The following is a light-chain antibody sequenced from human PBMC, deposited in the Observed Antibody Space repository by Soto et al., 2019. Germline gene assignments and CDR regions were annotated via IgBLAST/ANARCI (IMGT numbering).Light chain of an antibody. CDR3: QKYYSTPWT. Sequence: DIVMTQSPDSLAVSLGERATINCKSSQSVLYSSNNKNYLAWYQQKPGQPPKLLIYWASTRESGVPDRFSGSGSGTDFTLTISSLQAEDVAVYYCQKYYSTPWTFGKGTKVDIK. V-gene: IGKV4-1*01. CDR1: QSVLYSSNNKNY. CDR2: WAS. J-gene: IGKJ1*01.